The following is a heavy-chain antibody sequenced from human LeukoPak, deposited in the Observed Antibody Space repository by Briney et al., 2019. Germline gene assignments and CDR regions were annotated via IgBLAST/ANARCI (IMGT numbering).Heavy chain of an antibody. D-gene: IGHD2-2*02. CDR2: ISGSGASA. CDR1: GFTFSTNA. J-gene: IGHJ4*02. Sequence: GGSLRLSCLTSGFTFSTNAMSWVRQAPGKGLEWISGISGSGASAYYADSVKGRFTISRDNSNNTVNLQMNSLRAEDTAVYYCAKYTAKAPRRDLDYWGQGTLVTVSS. CDR3: AKYTAKAPRRDLDY. V-gene: IGHV3-23*01.